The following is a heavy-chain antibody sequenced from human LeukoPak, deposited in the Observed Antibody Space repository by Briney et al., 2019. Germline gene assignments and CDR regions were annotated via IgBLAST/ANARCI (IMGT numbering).Heavy chain of an antibody. J-gene: IGHJ3*02. CDR2: IWAAGNNK. Sequence: PGGSLRLSCAASGFTFSSFGMHWVRQAPGKGLEWVAVIWAAGNNKYYADFMRGRFTFSRDNSKSTLSLQMNSLSAEDTAVYYCVKESGPYGAFDIWGQGTMVAVSS. CDR3: VKESGPYGAFDI. V-gene: IGHV3-30*02. D-gene: IGHD4-17*01. CDR1: GFTFSSFG.